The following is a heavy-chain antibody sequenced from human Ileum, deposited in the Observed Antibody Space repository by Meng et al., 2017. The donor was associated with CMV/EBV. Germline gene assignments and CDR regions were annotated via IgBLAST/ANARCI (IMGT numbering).Heavy chain of an antibody. J-gene: IGHJ5*02. Sequence: QVQLQDAGHALGKPSTTLSLTCTVSGGSISNYYWNWIRQPAGKGLEWIGRIYSSGSTTYNPSLKSRVTMSVDTSQNQFSLKLNSVTAADTAVYYCAKDREWGCTSSSCQTNWFDPWGQGTLVTVSS. CDR1: GGSISNYY. D-gene: IGHD2-2*01. CDR2: IYSSGST. CDR3: AKDREWGCTSSSCQTNWFDP. V-gene: IGHV4-4*07.